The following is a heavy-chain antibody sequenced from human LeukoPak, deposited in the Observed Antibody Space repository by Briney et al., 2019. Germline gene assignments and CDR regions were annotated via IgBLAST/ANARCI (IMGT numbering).Heavy chain of an antibody. CDR1: GFTFSNYA. D-gene: IGHD3-10*01. J-gene: IGHJ2*01. V-gene: IGHV3-23*01. Sequence: GGSLRLSCAASGFTFSNYAMSWVRQPPGKGLEWVSCISGSGGGTYYADSVTGRFTISRDNSMNTLYLQMNGLRAEDTALYFCAKAASSPFDLWGRGTLVTVSS. CDR3: AKAASSPFDL. CDR2: ISGSGGGT.